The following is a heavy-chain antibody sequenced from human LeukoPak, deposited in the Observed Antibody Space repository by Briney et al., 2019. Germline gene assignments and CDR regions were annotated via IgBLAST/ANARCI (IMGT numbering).Heavy chain of an antibody. Sequence: GGSLRLSCAASGFIVSSNYMSWVRQAPGKGLEWVSIISSGGNTYYADSVKGRFTISRDISKNTLYLQMNGLRAEDTAVYYCAREVRGYYFDYWGQGTLITVSS. CDR1: GFIVSSNY. D-gene: IGHD3-22*01. CDR2: ISSGGNT. V-gene: IGHV3-53*01. J-gene: IGHJ4*02. CDR3: AREVRGYYFDY.